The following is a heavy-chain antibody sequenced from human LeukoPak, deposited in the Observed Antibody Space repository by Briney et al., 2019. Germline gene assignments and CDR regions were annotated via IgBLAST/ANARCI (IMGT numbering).Heavy chain of an antibody. CDR2: ISSSGSYI. CDR1: GFTFSSYA. CDR3: AKSDEWLGNYFEY. V-gene: IGHV3-21*06. Sequence: GGSLRLSCAASGFTFSSYAMSWVRQAPGKGLEWVSAISSSGSYIYYADSVKGRFTISRDNAKNSLYLQMNSLRAEDTAVYYCAKSDEWLGNYFEYWGQGTLVTVSS. D-gene: IGHD6-19*01. J-gene: IGHJ4*02.